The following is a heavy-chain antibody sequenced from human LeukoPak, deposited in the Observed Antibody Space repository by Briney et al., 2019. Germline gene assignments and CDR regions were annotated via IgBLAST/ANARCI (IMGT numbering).Heavy chain of an antibody. CDR1: GYTFTYRY. CDR2: INPNSGGT. CDR3: ARLLGLAYCGGDCYSDDY. V-gene: IGHV1-2*02. J-gene: IGHJ4*02. D-gene: IGHD2-21*02. Sequence: GASVKVSCKASGYTFTYRYLHWVRQAPGQGLEWMGWINPNSGGTNYAQKFQGRVTMTRDTSISTAYMELSRLRSDDTAVYYCARLLGLAYCGGDCYSDDYWGQGTLVTVSS.